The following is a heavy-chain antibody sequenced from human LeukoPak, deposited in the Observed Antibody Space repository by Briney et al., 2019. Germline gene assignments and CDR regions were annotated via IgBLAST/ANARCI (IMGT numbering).Heavy chain of an antibody. V-gene: IGHV3-48*01. CDR3: ARGGAARPDY. D-gene: IGHD6-6*01. J-gene: IGHJ4*02. CDR2: ISSTSTTK. CDR1: AFTFSNYG. Sequence: GGSLRLSCAASAFTFSNYGMNWVRQTPGKGLEWVAYISSTSTTKSYADSVKGRFTISRDNAKNSLYLQMTSLRAEDTAVYYCARGGAARPDYWGQGTLVTVSS.